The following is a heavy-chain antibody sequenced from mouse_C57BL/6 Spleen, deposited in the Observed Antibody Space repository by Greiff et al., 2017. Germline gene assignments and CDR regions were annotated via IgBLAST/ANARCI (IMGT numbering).Heavy chain of an antibody. CDR3: VRQDGYYFDY. V-gene: IGHV10-1*01. Sequence: EVQVVESGGGLVQPKGSLKLSCAASGFSFNTYAMNWVRQAPGKGLEWVARIRSKSNNYATYYVDSVKDRFTISRDDSESMLYLQMNNLKTEDTAMYYCVRQDGYYFDYWGQGTTLTVSS. CDR2: IRSKSNNYAT. J-gene: IGHJ2*01. D-gene: IGHD2-3*01. CDR1: GFSFNTYA.